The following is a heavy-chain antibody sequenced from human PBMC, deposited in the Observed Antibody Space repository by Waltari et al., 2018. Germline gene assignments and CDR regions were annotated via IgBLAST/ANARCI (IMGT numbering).Heavy chain of an antibody. Sequence: QVQLQESGPGLVKPSETLSLTCAVSGGSISNYYWSWIRQPAGKGLEWIGRIYSSGSTNVNSALKSRVTMSVGTSKNQCSLKLTSVTAADTAGYFGARGWEPGRGYFDFWGQGILVTVSS. CDR1: GGSISNYY. CDR3: ARGWEPGRGYFDF. D-gene: IGHD1-26*01. J-gene: IGHJ4*02. CDR2: IYSSGST. V-gene: IGHV4-4*07.